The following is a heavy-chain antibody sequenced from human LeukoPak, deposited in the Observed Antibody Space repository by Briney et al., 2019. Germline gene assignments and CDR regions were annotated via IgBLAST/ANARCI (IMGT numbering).Heavy chain of an antibody. CDR2: IYTGGST. CDR3: ARGFGKAAANVFGGYTMDV. J-gene: IGHJ6*02. CDR1: GFAVDSNY. Sequence: GGSLRLSCAASGFAVDSNYMSWVRQAPGKGLEWVSLIYTGGSTYYADSVRGRFTISRDNSKNTLYLQMNSLRPEDTAVYYCARGFGKAAANVFGGYTMDVWGQGTTVTVSS. D-gene: IGHD6-13*01. V-gene: IGHV3-66*02.